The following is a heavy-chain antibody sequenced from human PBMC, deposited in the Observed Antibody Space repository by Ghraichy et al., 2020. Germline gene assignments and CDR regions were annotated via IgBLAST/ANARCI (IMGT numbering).Heavy chain of an antibody. J-gene: IGHJ4*02. V-gene: IGHV4-59*08. D-gene: IGHD4-17*01. CDR1: GSFHFFY. CDR2: IYYNGNT. CDR3: ARHGWEVFGDYGTYTFDS. Sequence: SETLSLTCTVSGSFHFFYWSWIRQTPGRGLEWIGYIYYNGNTIYNPSLQSRVTISLDMSESQFFLNLTSVTATDTALYFCARHGWEVFGDYGTYTFDSWGRGTLVTVSS.